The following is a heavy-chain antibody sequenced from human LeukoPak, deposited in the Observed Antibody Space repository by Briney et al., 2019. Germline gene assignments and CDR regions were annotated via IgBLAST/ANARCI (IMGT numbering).Heavy chain of an antibody. CDR2: INPNSGGT. D-gene: IGHD1-26*01. CDR1: GYTFTGYD. J-gene: IGHJ3*02. Sequence: ASVKVSCKASGYTFTGYDMHWVRQAPGQGLEWMGWINPNSGGTNYAQKFQGRVTMTRDTSISTAYMELSRLRSDDTAVYYCARRSVSGSPDAFDIWGQGTMVTVSS. CDR3: ARRSVSGSPDAFDI. V-gene: IGHV1-2*02.